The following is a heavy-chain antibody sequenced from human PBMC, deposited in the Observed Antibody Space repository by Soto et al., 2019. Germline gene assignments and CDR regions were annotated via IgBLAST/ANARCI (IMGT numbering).Heavy chain of an antibody. Sequence: GGSLRLSCAASGFTFSSYAMSWVRQAPGKGLEWVSAISGCGGSTYYADSVKGRFTISRDNSKNTLYLQMNSLRAEDTAVYYCAEANFWSGYRYFDYWGQGAMVTVSS. CDR1: GFTFSSYA. D-gene: IGHD3-3*01. CDR3: AEANFWSGYRYFDY. V-gene: IGHV3-23*01. J-gene: IGHJ4*02. CDR2: ISGCGGST.